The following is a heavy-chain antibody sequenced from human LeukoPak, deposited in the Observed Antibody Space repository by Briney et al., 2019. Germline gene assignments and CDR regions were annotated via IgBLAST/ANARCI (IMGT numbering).Heavy chain of an antibody. D-gene: IGHD6-25*01. CDR2: ISWNSGSI. Sequence: GGSLRLSCAASGFTFDDYAMHWVRQAPGKGLEWVSGISWNSGSIGYADSVKGRFTISRDNAKNSLYLQMNSLRAEDTALYYCAKLAATTPFDYWAQGTLVTVSS. CDR3: AKLAATTPFDY. CDR1: GFTFDDYA. V-gene: IGHV3-9*01. J-gene: IGHJ4*02.